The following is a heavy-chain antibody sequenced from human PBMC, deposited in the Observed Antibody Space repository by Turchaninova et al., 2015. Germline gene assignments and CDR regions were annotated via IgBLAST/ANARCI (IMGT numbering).Heavy chain of an antibody. Sequence: QLQLQESGPGLVKPSETLSLTCTVSGGPISSSSYSWGWIRPSPGEGREWIGTIYYSGSTYYHPSLKSRVTISVDTSKNQFSLNLSSVTAADTAVYYCARDQVAAADDALDIWGQGTMVTVSS. D-gene: IGHD6-13*01. V-gene: IGHV4-39*07. CDR1: GGPISSSSYS. CDR3: ARDQVAAADDALDI. J-gene: IGHJ3*02. CDR2: IYYSGST.